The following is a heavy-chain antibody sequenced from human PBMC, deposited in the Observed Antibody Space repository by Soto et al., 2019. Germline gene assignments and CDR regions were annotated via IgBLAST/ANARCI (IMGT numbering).Heavy chain of an antibody. Sequence: PGGPLRLSCAASGFTFSDYCMSWIRQAPGKGLEWVSYISSSGSTIYYADPVKGRFTISRDNAKNSLYLQMNSLRAEDTAVYYCARDRVTTSVTAPYYGVPLDVWGKGTTVTVSS. CDR2: ISSSGSTI. J-gene: IGHJ6*04. V-gene: IGHV3-11*01. CDR1: GFTFSDYC. CDR3: ARDRVTTSVTAPYYGVPLDV. D-gene: IGHD4-17*01.